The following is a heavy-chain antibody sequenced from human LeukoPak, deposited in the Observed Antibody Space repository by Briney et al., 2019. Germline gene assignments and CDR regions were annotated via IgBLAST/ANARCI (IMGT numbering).Heavy chain of an antibody. CDR1: GYTFTGYY. Sequence: ASVKVSCKASGYTFTGYYMHWVRQAPGQGLEWMGWINPNSGGTNYAQKFQGRVTMTRDTSISTAYMELSRLRSDDTAVYYCARDRTTVTSPDAFDIWGQGTMVTVSS. CDR3: ARDRTTVTSPDAFDI. V-gene: IGHV1-2*02. D-gene: IGHD4-17*01. CDR2: INPNSGGT. J-gene: IGHJ3*02.